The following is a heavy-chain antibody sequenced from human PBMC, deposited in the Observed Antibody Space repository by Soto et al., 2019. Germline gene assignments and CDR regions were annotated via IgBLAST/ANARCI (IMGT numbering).Heavy chain of an antibody. D-gene: IGHD3-10*01. Sequence: SETLSLTCTVSGGSISNYYWDWIRQPAGKGLEWIGRIYTSGSTNYNPSLKSRVTMSVDTSKNQFSLNLNSVTAADTAVYYCACLSQSGPFYSYYGMVVWGQRTT. CDR1: GGSISNYY. CDR3: ACLSQSGPFYSYYGMVV. J-gene: IGHJ6*02. V-gene: IGHV4-4*07. CDR2: IYTSGST.